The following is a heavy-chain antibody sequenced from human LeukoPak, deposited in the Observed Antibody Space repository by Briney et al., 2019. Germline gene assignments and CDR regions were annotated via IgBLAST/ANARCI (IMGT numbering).Heavy chain of an antibody. Sequence: QTGGSLRLSCAASGFTFSSYEMNWVRQAPGKGLEWVSYISSSGSTIYYADFVKGRFTISRDNAKNSLYLQMNSLRAEDTAVYYCARGSSGYSYGYDFDYWGQGTLVTVSS. D-gene: IGHD5-18*01. CDR2: ISSSGSTI. V-gene: IGHV3-48*03. J-gene: IGHJ4*02. CDR3: ARGSSGYSYGYDFDY. CDR1: GFTFSSYE.